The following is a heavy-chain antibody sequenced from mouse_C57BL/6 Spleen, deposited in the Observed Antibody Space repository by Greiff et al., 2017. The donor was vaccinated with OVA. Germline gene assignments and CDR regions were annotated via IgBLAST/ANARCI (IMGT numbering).Heavy chain of an antibody. J-gene: IGHJ2*01. Sequence: QVQLQQPGAELVKPGASVKLSCKASGYTFTSYRMHWVKQRPGQGLEWIGMIHPNSGSTNYNEKFKSKATLTVDKSSSTAYMQRSSLTSEDSAVYYCAGAAQTPFDYWGQGTTLTVSS. CDR2: IHPNSGST. CDR3: AGAAQTPFDY. CDR1: GYTFTSYR. V-gene: IGHV1-64*01. D-gene: IGHD3-2*02.